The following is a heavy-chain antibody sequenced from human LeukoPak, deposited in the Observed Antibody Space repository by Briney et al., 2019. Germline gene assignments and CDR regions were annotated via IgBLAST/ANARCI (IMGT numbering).Heavy chain of an antibody. Sequence: ASVKVSCKASGYTFTSYAMHWVRQAPGQRLEWMGWINAGNGNTKYSQKFQGRVTITRDTSASTAYMELSSLRPEDTAVYYCARDRGGLNWFDPWGQGTLVTVSS. J-gene: IGHJ5*02. V-gene: IGHV1-3*01. D-gene: IGHD3-10*01. CDR2: INAGNGNT. CDR1: GYTFTSYA. CDR3: ARDRGGLNWFDP.